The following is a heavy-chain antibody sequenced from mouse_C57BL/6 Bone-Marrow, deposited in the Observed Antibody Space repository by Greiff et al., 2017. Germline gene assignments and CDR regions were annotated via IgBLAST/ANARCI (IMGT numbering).Heavy chain of an antibody. Sequence: VQLQQSDAELVKPGASVKISCKVSGYTFTDHTIHWMKQRPEQGLEWIGYIYPRDGSTKYNEKFKGKATLTADKSSSTAYMQLNSLTSEDSAVYFCARERDYGSSPYYFDYWGQGTTLTVSS. CDR3: ARERDYGSSPYYFDY. J-gene: IGHJ2*01. V-gene: IGHV1-78*01. CDR1: GYTFTDHT. CDR2: IYPRDGST. D-gene: IGHD1-1*01.